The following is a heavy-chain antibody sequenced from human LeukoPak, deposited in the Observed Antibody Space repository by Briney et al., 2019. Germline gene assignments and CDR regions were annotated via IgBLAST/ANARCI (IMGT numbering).Heavy chain of an antibody. CDR3: AAGIAAEIYDY. D-gene: IGHD6-13*01. V-gene: IGHV4-59*01. CDR2: IYYSGST. CDR1: GGSISSYY. Sequence: SETLSLTCTVSGGSISSYYWSWIRQPPGKGLEWIGYIYYSGSTNYNPSLKSRVTISVDTSKNQFSLKLSSVTAADTAVYYCAAGIAAEIYDYWGQGTLVTVSS. J-gene: IGHJ4*02.